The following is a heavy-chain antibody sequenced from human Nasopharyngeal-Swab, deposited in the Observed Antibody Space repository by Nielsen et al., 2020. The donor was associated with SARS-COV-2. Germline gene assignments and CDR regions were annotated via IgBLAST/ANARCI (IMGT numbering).Heavy chain of an antibody. CDR1: GFTFSNAW. V-gene: IGHV3-15*01. J-gene: IGHJ3*02. CDR2: IKSKPDGETT. Sequence: GESLKISCAASGFTFSNAWMNWVRQPPGKGLEWVGRIKSKPDGETTDYAAPVKGRFTITRDDSKTTLYLQMNSLKTEDPASYYCATGWAGAFNIWGLGTMVTVSS. CDR3: ATGWAGAFNI. D-gene: IGHD1-26*01.